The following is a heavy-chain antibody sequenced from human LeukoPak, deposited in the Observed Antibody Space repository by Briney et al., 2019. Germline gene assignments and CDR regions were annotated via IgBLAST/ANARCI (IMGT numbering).Heavy chain of an antibody. CDR3: ARGKTGTTDFDY. D-gene: IGHD1-1*01. CDR1: GGSFSGYY. J-gene: IGHJ4*02. V-gene: IGHV4-34*01. CDR2: INHSRST. Sequence: RPSETLSLTCAVYGGSFSGYYWSWIRQPPGKGLEWIGEINHSRSTNYNPSLKSRVTISVDTSKNQFSLKLSSVTAADTAVYYCARGKTGTTDFDYWGQGTLVTVSS.